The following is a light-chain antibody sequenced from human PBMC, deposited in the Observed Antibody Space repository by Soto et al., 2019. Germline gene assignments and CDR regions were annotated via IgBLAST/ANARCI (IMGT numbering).Light chain of an antibody. CDR3: QQYNTYST. CDR2: DAS. J-gene: IGKJ5*01. V-gene: IGKV1-5*01. CDR1: QSISSY. Sequence: DIQMTQSPSSLSASVGDRVTITCRASQSISSYLNWYQQKPGKAPKLLIYDASSLHSGVPSRFSGSGSGTEFTLTISSLQPDDFATYYCQQYNTYSTFGQGTRLEIK.